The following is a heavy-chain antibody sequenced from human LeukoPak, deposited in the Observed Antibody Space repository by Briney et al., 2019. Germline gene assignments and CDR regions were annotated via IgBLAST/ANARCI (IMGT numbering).Heavy chain of an antibody. Sequence: SQTLSLTCTVSGGSISSGSYYWSWIRQPAGRGLEWIGRIYTSGSTNYDPSLRSRVTMSVDTSKNQFSLKRSSVTAADPAVYYCARDRVVRGPTAGWFDPWGQGTLVTVSS. J-gene: IGHJ5*02. V-gene: IGHV4-61*02. CDR3: ARDRVVRGPTAGWFDP. D-gene: IGHD3-10*01. CDR1: GGSISSGSYY. CDR2: IYTSGST.